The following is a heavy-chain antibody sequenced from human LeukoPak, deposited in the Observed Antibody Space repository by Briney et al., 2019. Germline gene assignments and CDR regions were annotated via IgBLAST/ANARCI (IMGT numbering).Heavy chain of an antibody. D-gene: IGHD4-23*01. Sequence: GGSLRLSCAASGFTFTTYAMSWVRQASGKGLEWVSTVSNSGVDTYYADSVRGRFTISRDNSRNTVFLQINSLRAEDTAVYYCAKSHSVAQRGYFDYWGQGTLVTVSS. J-gene: IGHJ4*02. V-gene: IGHV3-23*01. CDR1: GFTFTTYA. CDR2: VSNSGVDT. CDR3: AKSHSVAQRGYFDY.